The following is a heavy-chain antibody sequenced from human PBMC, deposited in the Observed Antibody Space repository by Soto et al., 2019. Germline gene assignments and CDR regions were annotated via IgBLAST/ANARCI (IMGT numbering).Heavy chain of an antibody. V-gene: IGHV4-30-2*01. J-gene: IGHJ4*02. Sequence: QLQLQESGSGLVKPSQTLSLTCAVSGGSISSGGYSWSWLRQPQGKGLEWIGYIYHSGSTYYNPSLKSRVTISVDRSKNQFSLKLSSVTAADTAVYYCARSDYDILTGYYKTPFDYCGQGTLVTVSS. CDR2: IYHSGST. D-gene: IGHD3-9*01. CDR3: ARSDYDILTGYYKTPFDY. CDR1: GGSISSGGYS.